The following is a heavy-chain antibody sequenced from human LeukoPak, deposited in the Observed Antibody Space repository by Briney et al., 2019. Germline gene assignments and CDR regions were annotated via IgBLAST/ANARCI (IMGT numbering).Heavy chain of an antibody. CDR2: IYHSGST. Sequence: SETLSLTCTVSGYSISSGYYWGWIRQPPGKGLEWIGSIYHSGSTYYNPSLKSRVTISVDTSKNQFSLKLSSVTAADTAVYYCARNRDYYDSSGYYYVAFDIWGQGTMVTVSS. V-gene: IGHV4-38-2*02. D-gene: IGHD3-22*01. J-gene: IGHJ3*02. CDR1: GYSISSGYY. CDR3: ARNRDYYDSSGYYYVAFDI.